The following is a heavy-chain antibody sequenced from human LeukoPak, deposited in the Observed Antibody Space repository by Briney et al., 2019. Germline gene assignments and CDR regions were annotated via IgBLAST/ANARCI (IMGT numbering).Heavy chain of an antibody. CDR2: ISYDGSNK. CDR3: AKDRMELVDIFAGDY. D-gene: IGHD6-13*01. CDR1: GLTFSSFG. J-gene: IGHJ4*02. Sequence: GGSLRPPFAASGLTFSSFGMHWVRKAPGKGLEWVAVISYDGSNKYYADSVKGRFTISRDNSKNTLYLQMNSLRAEDTAVYYCAKDRMELVDIFAGDYWGQGTLVTVSS. V-gene: IGHV3-30*18.